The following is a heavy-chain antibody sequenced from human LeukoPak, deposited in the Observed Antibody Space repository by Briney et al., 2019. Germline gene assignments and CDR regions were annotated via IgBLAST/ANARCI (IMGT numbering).Heavy chain of an antibody. J-gene: IGHJ4*02. Sequence: PAGSLRLSCAASGFTFSNAWMSWVRQAPGKGLKWGGRIKSKTDSYTTDYAAPVKGRFTISRDDSKNTLYLQMNSLKTEDTAVYYCTTDRIAVAAPFDYWGQGTLVTVSS. CDR1: GFTFSNAW. V-gene: IGHV3-15*01. CDR2: IKSKTDSYTT. CDR3: TTDRIAVAAPFDY. D-gene: IGHD6-19*01.